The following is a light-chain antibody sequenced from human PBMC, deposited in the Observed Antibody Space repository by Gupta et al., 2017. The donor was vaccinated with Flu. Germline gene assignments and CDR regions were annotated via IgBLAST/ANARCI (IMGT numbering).Light chain of an antibody. V-gene: IGLV1-51*02. CDR2: END. CDR1: YSNIGNNY. Sequence: SYSNIGNNYVSWYQQLPGTAPKLLIYENDKRPSGIPDRFSGSKSGTSATLGITGLQTGDEADYYCGTWDDSPTAGVFGGGTKLTVL. J-gene: IGLJ3*02. CDR3: GTWDDSPTAGV.